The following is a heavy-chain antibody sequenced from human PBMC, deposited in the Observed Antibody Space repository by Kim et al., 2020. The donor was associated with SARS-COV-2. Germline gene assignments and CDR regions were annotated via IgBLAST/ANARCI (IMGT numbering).Heavy chain of an antibody. CDR2: ST. D-gene: IGHD5-12*01. J-gene: IGHJ4*02. CDR3: AKFGFFSLDY. V-gene: IGHV4-59*10. Sequence: STHYNPSLKSRVTMSGDTSKNQFSLRLSAVTAADTAVYYCAKFGFFSLDYWGQGTLVTVSS.